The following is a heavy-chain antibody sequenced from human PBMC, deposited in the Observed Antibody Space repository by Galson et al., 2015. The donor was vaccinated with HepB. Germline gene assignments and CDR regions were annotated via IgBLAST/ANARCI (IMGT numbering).Heavy chain of an antibody. D-gene: IGHD6-13*01. CDR1: GGSISSSSYY. V-gene: IGHV4-39*07. J-gene: IGHJ3*02. CDR3: ARDEYIAAAAAGAFDI. CDR2: IYYSGST. Sequence: LSLTCTVSGGSISSSSYYWGWIRQPPGKGLEWIGSIYYSGSTYYNPSLKSRVTISVDTSKNQFSLKLSSVTAADTAVYYCARDEYIAAAAAGAFDIWGQGTMVTVSS.